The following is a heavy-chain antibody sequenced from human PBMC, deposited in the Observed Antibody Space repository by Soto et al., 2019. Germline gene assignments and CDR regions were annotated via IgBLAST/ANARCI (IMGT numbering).Heavy chain of an antibody. CDR1: GGTFSSYA. V-gene: IGHV1-69*13. D-gene: IGHD2-2*01. J-gene: IGHJ6*02. Sequence: SVKVSCKASGGTFSSYAISWVRQAPGQGLEWMGGIIPIFGTANYAQKFQGRVTITADESTSTAYMELSSLRSEDTAVYYCARGWSCSSTSCPLYYYYYGMDVWGQGTTVTVSS. CDR3: ARGWSCSSTSCPLYYYYYGMDV. CDR2: IIPIFGTA.